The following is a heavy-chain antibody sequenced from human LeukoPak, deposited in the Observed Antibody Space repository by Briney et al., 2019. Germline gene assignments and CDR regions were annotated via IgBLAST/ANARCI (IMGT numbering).Heavy chain of an antibody. CDR1: GYSISSGYY. Sequence: SETLSLTCTVSGYSISSGYYWGWIRQPPGKGLEWIGSIYHSGSTYYNPSLKSRVTISVDTSKNQFSLKLSSVTAADTAVYYCARDGTLAAAAAARPFDPWGQGTLVTVSS. CDR3: ARDGTLAAAAAARPFDP. V-gene: IGHV4-38-2*02. CDR2: IYHSGST. D-gene: IGHD6-13*01. J-gene: IGHJ5*02.